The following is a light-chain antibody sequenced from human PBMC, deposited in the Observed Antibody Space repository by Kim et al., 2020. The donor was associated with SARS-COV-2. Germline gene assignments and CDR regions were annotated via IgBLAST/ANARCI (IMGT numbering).Light chain of an antibody. V-gene: IGKV3-15*01. CDR1: QSVSSS. Sequence: EIVMTQSPATLSVSPGERASLSCRASQSVSSSLAWYQQKPGQAPRLLIYDASSGATGIPARFSGSGSGTESTLTISSLQSEDFAVYYCQQYNNWPYTFGQGTKLEI. J-gene: IGKJ2*01. CDR3: QQYNNWPYT. CDR2: DAS.